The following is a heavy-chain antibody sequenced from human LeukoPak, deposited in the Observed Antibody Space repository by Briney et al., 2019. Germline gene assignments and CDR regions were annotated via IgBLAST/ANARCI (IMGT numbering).Heavy chain of an antibody. CDR1: GYTFTSYY. CDR2: INPSGGST. CDR3: ARGPGHGDNWNDGRDY. D-gene: IGHD1-20*01. V-gene: IGHV1-46*01. J-gene: IGHJ4*02. Sequence: GASVKVSCKASGYTFTSYYMHWVRQAPGQGLEWMGIINPSGGSTGYAQKFQGRVTMTRDTSTSTVYMELSSLRSEDTAVYYCARGPGHGDNWNDGRDYWGQGTLVTVSS.